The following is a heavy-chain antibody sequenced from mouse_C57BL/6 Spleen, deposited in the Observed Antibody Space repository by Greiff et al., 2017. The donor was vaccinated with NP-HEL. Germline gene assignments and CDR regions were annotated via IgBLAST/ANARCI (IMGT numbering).Heavy chain of an antibody. D-gene: IGHD2-4*01. CDR1: GYTFTSYW. J-gene: IGHJ3*01. V-gene: IGHV1-5*01. CDR2: IYPGNSDT. Sequence: EVQLQQSGTVLARPGASVKMSCKTSGYTFTSYWMHWVKQRPGQGLEWIGAIYPGNSDTSYNQKFKGKAKLTAVTSASTAYMELSSLTNEDSAVYYCSYDYDGAWFAYWGQGTLVTVSA. CDR3: SYDYDGAWFAY.